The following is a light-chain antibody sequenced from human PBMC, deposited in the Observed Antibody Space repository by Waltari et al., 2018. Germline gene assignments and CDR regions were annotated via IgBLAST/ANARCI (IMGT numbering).Light chain of an antibody. Sequence: QSALIQPASVSGTPGQSITISCRGTTSDVGSYYLVSWYQQHPGEAPKLLICEVFKRPPDTSSRFSGAKSGSTASLTISGLQPEDEADYYCCSYAGRGTYVFGSGTKVTVL. CDR3: CSYAGRGTYV. J-gene: IGLJ1*01. V-gene: IGLV2-23*02. CDR1: TSDVGSYYL. CDR2: EVF.